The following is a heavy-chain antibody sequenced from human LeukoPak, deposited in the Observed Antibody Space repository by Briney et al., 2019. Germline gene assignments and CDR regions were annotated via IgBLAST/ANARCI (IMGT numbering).Heavy chain of an antibody. J-gene: IGHJ4*02. V-gene: IGHV3-15*01. CDR1: GFTVSSNY. D-gene: IGHD3-3*02. CDR3: TTGIRGD. CDR2: IQSKTDGGKT. Sequence: AGGSLRLSCAASGFTVSSNYMSWVRQAPGKGLEWVGRIQSKTDGGKTDYAAPVKGRFTISRDDSKNTLYLQMNSLKTEDTAIYYCTTGIRGDWGQGTLVTVSS.